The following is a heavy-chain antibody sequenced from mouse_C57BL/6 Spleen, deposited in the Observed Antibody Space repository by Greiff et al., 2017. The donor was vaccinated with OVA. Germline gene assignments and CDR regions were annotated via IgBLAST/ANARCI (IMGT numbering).Heavy chain of an antibody. Sequence: QVQLQQSGAELARPGASVKLSCKASGYTFTSYGISWVKQRPGQGLEWIGEIYPRSGNTYYNEKFKGKATLTADKSSSTAYMELRSLTSEDSAVYFCARRGNYSNYFDYWGQGTTLTVSS. V-gene: IGHV1-81*01. CDR2: IYPRSGNT. J-gene: IGHJ2*01. CDR1: GYTFTSYG. D-gene: IGHD2-5*01. CDR3: ARRGNYSNYFDY.